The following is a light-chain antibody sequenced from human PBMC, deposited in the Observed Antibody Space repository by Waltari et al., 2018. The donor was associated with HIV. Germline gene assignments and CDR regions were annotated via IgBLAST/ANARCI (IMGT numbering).Light chain of an antibody. V-gene: IGKV3-15*01. CDR1: QSIATN. J-gene: IGKJ2*01. CDR2: DAS. CDR3: QQYNNWPYT. Sequence: EIVMTQSPATLWLSPGETATLSCRTRQSIATNLAWYQQKRGQAPKLLIYDASPGAAGVPPRFSGSGSGTEFKLTIDSLQSDDFAIYYCQQYNNWPYTFARGSKVEVK.